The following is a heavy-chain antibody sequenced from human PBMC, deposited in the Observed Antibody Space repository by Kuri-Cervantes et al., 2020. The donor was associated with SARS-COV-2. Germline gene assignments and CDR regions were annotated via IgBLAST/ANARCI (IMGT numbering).Heavy chain of an antibody. V-gene: IGHV4-30-4*08. Sequence: SCAVSGGSISSGHYYWSWIRQPPGKGLEWIDYIYYTGSTYYNPSLKSRISISVDTSKNQFFLKLSSVTAADTAVYYCARHNNCSGGSCYAGPFDYWGQGTLVTVSS. J-gene: IGHJ4*02. CDR2: IYYTGST. D-gene: IGHD2-15*01. CDR1: GGSISSGHYY. CDR3: ARHNNCSGGSCYAGPFDY.